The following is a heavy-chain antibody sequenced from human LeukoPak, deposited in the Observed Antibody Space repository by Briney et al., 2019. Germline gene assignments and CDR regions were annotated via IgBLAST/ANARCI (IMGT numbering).Heavy chain of an antibody. Sequence: PGGSLRLSCAASGFTFSSFSMNWVRQAPGKGLEWVSYISSSSNTIYYADSVKGRFTISRDNAKNSLYLQMNSLRAEDTAVYYCAKYLSAKGPPYALEVWGQGTTVTVSS. CDR2: ISSSSNTI. D-gene: IGHD2/OR15-2a*01. CDR1: GFTFSSFS. V-gene: IGHV3-48*01. J-gene: IGHJ6*02. CDR3: AKYLSAKGPPYALEV.